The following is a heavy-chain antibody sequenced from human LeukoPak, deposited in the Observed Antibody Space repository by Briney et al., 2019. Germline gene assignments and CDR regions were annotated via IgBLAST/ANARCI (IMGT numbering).Heavy chain of an antibody. CDR3: AREALLFQFDY. D-gene: IGHD3-10*01. Sequence: GGSLRLSCAASGFTFDNYEMNWVRQAPGKGLEWVSYISSSGSTIYYADSVKGRFTTSRDNVKNSLYLQMNNLRVEDTAVYYCAREALLFQFDYWGQGTLVTVSS. CDR2: ISSSGSTI. CDR1: GFTFDNYE. J-gene: IGHJ4*02. V-gene: IGHV3-48*03.